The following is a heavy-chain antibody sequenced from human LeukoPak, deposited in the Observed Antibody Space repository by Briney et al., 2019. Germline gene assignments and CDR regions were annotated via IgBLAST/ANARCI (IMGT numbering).Heavy chain of an antibody. CDR3: ARSDETILGVVTLIDY. D-gene: IGHD3-3*01. J-gene: IGHJ4*02. CDR2: ISAYNGNT. CDR1: GYTFTSYG. V-gene: IGHV1-18*01. Sequence: GASVKVSCKASGYTFTSYGISWVRQAPGQGLEWMGWISAYNGNTNYAQKLQGRVTMTTDTSTSTAYMELRSLRSDDTAVYYCARSDETILGVVTLIDYWGQGTLVTVSS.